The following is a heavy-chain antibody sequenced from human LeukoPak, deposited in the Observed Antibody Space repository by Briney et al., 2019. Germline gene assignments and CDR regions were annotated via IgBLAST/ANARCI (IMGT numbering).Heavy chain of an antibody. V-gene: IGHV5-51*01. Sequence: GASLQISCKGFGYSFTSYWTGWVRQMPGKGLEWMGIIYPGDSDTRYSPSFQGQVTISADKSISTAYLQWSSLKASDTAMYYCARQGGSYWDGWLDCWGQGTLVTVSS. CDR1: GYSFTSYW. CDR3: ARQGGSYWDGWLDC. CDR2: IYPGDSDT. D-gene: IGHD1-26*01. J-gene: IGHJ5*01.